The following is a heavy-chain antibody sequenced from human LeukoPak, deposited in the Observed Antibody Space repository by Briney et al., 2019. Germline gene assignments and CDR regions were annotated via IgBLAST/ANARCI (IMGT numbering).Heavy chain of an antibody. CDR1: GVSISSSDYN. CDR3: ARGGPIAVAGSLGY. D-gene: IGHD6-19*01. CDR2: IYFGRSP. Sequence: SETLSLTCSVSGVSISSSDYNWGWIRQPPGKGLEWIGSIYFGRSPVYNPSLKSRVTISVDTSKNQFSLKLSSVTAADTAVYYCARGGPIAVAGSLGYWGQGTLVTVSS. J-gene: IGHJ4*02. V-gene: IGHV4-39*07.